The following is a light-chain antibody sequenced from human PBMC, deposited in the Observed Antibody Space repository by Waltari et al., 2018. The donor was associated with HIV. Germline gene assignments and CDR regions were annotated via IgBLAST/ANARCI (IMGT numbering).Light chain of an antibody. CDR2: GNS. CDR3: QSYDSSMSLYV. CDR1: SSNIGAGYA. Sequence: QSVLTQPPSVSGAPGQRVTIPCTGSSSNIGAGYAVHWYQQLPGTAPKLLIYGNSNRPSGVPDRFSGSKSGTSASLAITGLQAEDEADYYCQSYDSSMSLYVFGTGTKVTVL. V-gene: IGLV1-40*01. J-gene: IGLJ1*01.